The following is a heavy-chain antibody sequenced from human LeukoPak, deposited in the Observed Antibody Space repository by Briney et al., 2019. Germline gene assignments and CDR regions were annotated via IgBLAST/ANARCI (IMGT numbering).Heavy chain of an antibody. D-gene: IGHD6-13*01. V-gene: IGHV1-18*01. CDR3: ARDHSSSCQLLDF. J-gene: IGHJ4*02. CDR1: GYTFTTYG. Sequence: ASVKVSCKTSGYTFTTYGVTWVRRAPRQGLEWMGWISAYNGDTHYAQKFQDRFTMTTDISTNTATMELRGLRSDDTAVYYCARDHSSSCQLLDFWGQGTLVTISS. CDR2: ISAYNGDT.